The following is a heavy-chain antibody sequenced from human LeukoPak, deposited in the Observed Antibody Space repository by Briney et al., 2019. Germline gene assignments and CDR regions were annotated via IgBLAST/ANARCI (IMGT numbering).Heavy chain of an antibody. V-gene: IGHV3-23*01. CDR1: GFTFSSYA. J-gene: IGHJ4*02. Sequence: PGGSLRLSCAASGFTFSSYAMSWVRQAPGKGLEWVSAISGSGGSTYYADSVKGRFTISRDNSKNTLYLQMNSLRAEDTAVYYCAKDFIGAGSPSHFDYWGQGTLVTVSS. CDR3: AKDFIGAGSPSHFDY. D-gene: IGHD6-19*01. CDR2: ISGSGGST.